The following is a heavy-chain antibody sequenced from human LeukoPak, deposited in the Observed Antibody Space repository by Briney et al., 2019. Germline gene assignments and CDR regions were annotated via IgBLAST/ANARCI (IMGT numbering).Heavy chain of an antibody. CDR3: ARDGDFWSGYSGSLRSYAFDI. J-gene: IGHJ3*02. D-gene: IGHD3-3*01. Sequence: WGSLRLSCAASGFTFDDYGMSWVRQAPGKGLEWVSGINWNGGSTGYADSVKGRFTISRDNAKNSLYLQMNSLRAEDTALYYCARDGDFWSGYSGSLRSYAFDIWGQGTMVTVSS. CDR1: GFTFDDYG. V-gene: IGHV3-20*04. CDR2: INWNGGST.